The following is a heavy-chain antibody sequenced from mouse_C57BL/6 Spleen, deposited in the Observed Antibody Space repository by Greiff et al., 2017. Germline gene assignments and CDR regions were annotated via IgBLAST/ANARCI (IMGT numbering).Heavy chain of an antibody. CDR2: IRSKSNNYAT. Sequence: EVKLVESGGGLVQPKGSLKLSCAASGFSFNTYAMNWVRQAPGKGLEWVARIRSKSNNYATYYADSVKDRFTISRDDSESMLYLQMNNLKTEDTAMYYCVRHGDYYGSSWYCDVWGTGTTVTVSS. V-gene: IGHV10-1*01. CDR1: GFSFNTYA. J-gene: IGHJ1*03. CDR3: VRHGDYYGSSWYCDV. D-gene: IGHD1-1*01.